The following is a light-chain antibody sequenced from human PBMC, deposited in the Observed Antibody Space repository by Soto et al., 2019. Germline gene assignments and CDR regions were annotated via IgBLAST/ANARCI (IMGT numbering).Light chain of an antibody. CDR2: AAS. Sequence: DIQLTQSPSFLSASVGDRVTITCRASQGISSYLAWYQQKPGKAPKLLIYAASTLQSGVPSRFSGSGSDTDFTLTISGLQPEDAGIYYCQNYKSLSRRFGRAFGQGTKVDI. V-gene: IGKV1-9*01. CDR3: QNYKSLSRRFGRA. J-gene: IGKJ1*01. CDR1: QGISSY.